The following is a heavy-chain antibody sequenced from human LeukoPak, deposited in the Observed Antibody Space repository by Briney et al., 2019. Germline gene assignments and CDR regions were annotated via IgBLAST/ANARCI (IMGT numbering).Heavy chain of an antibody. CDR1: GGSISSYY. Sequence: SETLSLTCTDSGGSISSYYWSWIRQPPGKGLEWIGYIYYSGSTNYNPPLKSRVTISVDTSKNQFSLKLSSVTAADTAVYYCARLRYYDSPFDPWGQGTLVTVSS. J-gene: IGHJ5*02. CDR3: ARLRYYDSPFDP. D-gene: IGHD3-22*01. V-gene: IGHV4-59*01. CDR2: IYYSGST.